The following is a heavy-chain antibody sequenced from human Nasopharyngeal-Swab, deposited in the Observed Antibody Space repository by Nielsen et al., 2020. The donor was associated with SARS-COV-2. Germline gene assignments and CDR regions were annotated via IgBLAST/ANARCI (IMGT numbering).Heavy chain of an antibody. J-gene: IGHJ4*02. CDR2: ISSSSSYT. Sequence: GGSLRLSCSASGFTFSDYYMSWIRQAPGKGLEWVSYISSSSSYTNYADSVKGRFTISRDNAKNSLYLQMNSLRAEDTAVYYCARGLRGRYFDWLFFDYWGQGTLVTVSS. D-gene: IGHD3-9*01. CDR3: ARGLRGRYFDWLFFDY. V-gene: IGHV3-11*06. CDR1: GFTFSDYY.